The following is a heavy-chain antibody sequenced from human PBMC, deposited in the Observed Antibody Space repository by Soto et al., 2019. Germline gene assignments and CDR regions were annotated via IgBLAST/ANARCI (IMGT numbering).Heavy chain of an antibody. CDR1: GGTFSSYA. Sequence: SVKVSCKASGGTFSSYAISWVRQAPGQGLEWMGGIIPIFGTANYAQKFQGRVTITADESTSTAYMELSSLGSEDTAVYYCASRYCSGGSCYSLSPRYGRDFDYWGQGTLVTVSS. J-gene: IGHJ4*02. CDR2: IIPIFGTA. CDR3: ASRYCSGGSCYSLSPRYGRDFDY. V-gene: IGHV1-69*13. D-gene: IGHD2-15*01.